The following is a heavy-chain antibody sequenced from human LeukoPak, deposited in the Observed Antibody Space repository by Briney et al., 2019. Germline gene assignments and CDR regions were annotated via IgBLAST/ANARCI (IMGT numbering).Heavy chain of an antibody. CDR1: GGSISSSSYY. CDR2: IYYSGST. Sequence: SETLSLTCTVSGGSISSSSYYWGWLRQPPGKGLEWIGSIYYSGSTYYNPSLKSRVTISVDTSKNQFSLKLSSVTAADTAVYYCATYHYYDSSGYDYWGQGTLVTVSS. V-gene: IGHV4-39*07. D-gene: IGHD3-22*01. CDR3: ATYHYYDSSGYDY. J-gene: IGHJ4*02.